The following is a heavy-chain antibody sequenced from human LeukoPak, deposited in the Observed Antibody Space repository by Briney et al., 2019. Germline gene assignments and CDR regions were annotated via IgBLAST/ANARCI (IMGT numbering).Heavy chain of an antibody. Sequence: PGGSLRLSCAASGFTLSTFDMNWVRQAPGKGLEWVSSISTSSRYIYYRDSVKGRFTISRDDAKNSLYLQMNSLTVEDTAVYYCARADCSGSTCYLRHSWIDPWGQGTLVTVSS. CDR2: ISTSSRYI. D-gene: IGHD2-2*01. CDR1: GFTLSTFD. V-gene: IGHV3-21*06. J-gene: IGHJ5*02. CDR3: ARADCSGSTCYLRHSWIDP.